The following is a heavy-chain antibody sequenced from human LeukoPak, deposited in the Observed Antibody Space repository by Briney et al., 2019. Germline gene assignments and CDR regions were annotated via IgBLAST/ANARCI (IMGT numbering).Heavy chain of an antibody. Sequence: SETLSLTCTVSGGPISSYYWSWIRQPAGKGLEWIGRIYTSGSTNYNPSLKGRVTMSVDPSKNQFSLKLDSVTAAAPAVYYCASSTYYYDNSGFPSWGQGTRVTVSS. CDR1: GGPISSYY. CDR2: IYTSGST. CDR3: ASSTYYYDNSGFPS. V-gene: IGHV4-4*07. J-gene: IGHJ5*02. D-gene: IGHD3-22*01.